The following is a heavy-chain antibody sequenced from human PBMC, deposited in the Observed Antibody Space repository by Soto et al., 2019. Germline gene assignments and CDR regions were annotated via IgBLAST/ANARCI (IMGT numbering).Heavy chain of an antibody. V-gene: IGHV4-34*01. CDR2: INHSGST. J-gene: IGHJ6*02. CDR3: ARIGCSSTSCYAYYYYYGMDV. D-gene: IGHD2-2*01. CDR1: GGSFSGYY. Sequence: SETLSLTCAVYGGSFSGYYWSWIRQPPGKGLEWIGEINHSGSTNYNPSLKSRVTISVDTSKNQFSLKLSSVTAADTAVYYCARIGCSSTSCYAYYYYYGMDVWGQGTTVTVSS.